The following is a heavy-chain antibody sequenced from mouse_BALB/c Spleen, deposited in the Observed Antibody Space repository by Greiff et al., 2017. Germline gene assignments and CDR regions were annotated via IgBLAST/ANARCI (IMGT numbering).Heavy chain of an antibody. Sequence: QVQLQQPGAELVRPGASVKLSCKASGYTFTSYWINWVKQRPGQGLEWIGNIYPSDSYTNYNQKFKDKATLTVDKSSSTAYMQLSSPTSEDSAVYNCTRYYRYAMEYWGEGTPVT. CDR1: GYTFTSYW. V-gene: IGHV1-69*02. CDR2: IYPSDSYT. J-gene: IGHJ4*01. D-gene: IGHD2-14*01. CDR3: TRYYRYAMEY.